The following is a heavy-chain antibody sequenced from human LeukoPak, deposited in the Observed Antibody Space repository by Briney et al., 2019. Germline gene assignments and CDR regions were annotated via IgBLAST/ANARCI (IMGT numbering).Heavy chain of an antibody. CDR3: RVAAATYYLDH. Sequence: GGSLRLSCAASGFTFSDYGMHWVRQAPGKGLEWVGVISYDGSNKYYAESMKGRFTISRDNSKNTLYLVLNSLRTEDTAVYYCRVAAATYYLDHWGQGTLVTVSS. J-gene: IGHJ4*02. CDR2: ISYDGSNK. CDR1: GFTFSDYG. V-gene: IGHV3-30*03. D-gene: IGHD6-13*01.